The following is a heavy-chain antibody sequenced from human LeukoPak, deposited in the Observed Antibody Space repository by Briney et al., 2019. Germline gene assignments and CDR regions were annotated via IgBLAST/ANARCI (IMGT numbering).Heavy chain of an antibody. V-gene: IGHV4-30-2*01. J-gene: IGHJ4*02. CDR2: IYHSGST. D-gene: IGHD2-15*01. CDR3: ARARKVVAYFDY. Sequence: SETLSLTCAVYGGSFSGYYWSWIRQPPGKGLEWIGYIYHSGSTYYNPSLKSRVTISVDRSKNQFSLKLSSVTAADTAVYYCARARKVVAYFDYWGQGTLVTVSS. CDR1: GGSFSGYY.